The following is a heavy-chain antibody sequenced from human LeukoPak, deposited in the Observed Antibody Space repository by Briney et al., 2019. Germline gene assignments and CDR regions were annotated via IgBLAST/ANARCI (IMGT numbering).Heavy chain of an antibody. Sequence: ASVKVSCKASGYTFTSYDINWVRQATGQGLEWMGGFDPEDGETIYAQKFQGRVTMTEDTSTDTAYMELSSLRSEDTAVYYCATTPFWSGYNLGYWGQGTLVTVSS. J-gene: IGHJ4*02. V-gene: IGHV1-24*01. CDR1: GYTFTSYD. CDR2: FDPEDGET. D-gene: IGHD3-3*01. CDR3: ATTPFWSGYNLGY.